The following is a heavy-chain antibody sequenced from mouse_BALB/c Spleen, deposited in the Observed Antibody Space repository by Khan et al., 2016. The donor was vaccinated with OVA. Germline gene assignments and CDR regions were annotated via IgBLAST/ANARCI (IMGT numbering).Heavy chain of an antibody. CDR3: ARDYWDVFAY. Sequence: VQLQQPGSELVKPRASVKLSCTASGFNIKDTYMHWVKQRPEQGLEWIGRVDPANGNTKYDPKFQGNATITADTSSNTAYLQLSSLTSEDTAVYYCARDYWDVFAYWGQGTLVTVSA. J-gene: IGHJ3*01. CDR1: GFNIKDTY. V-gene: IGHV14-3*02. D-gene: IGHD4-1*01. CDR2: VDPANGNT.